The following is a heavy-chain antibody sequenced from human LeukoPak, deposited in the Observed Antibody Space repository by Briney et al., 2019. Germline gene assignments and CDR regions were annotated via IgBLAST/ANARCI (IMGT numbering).Heavy chain of an antibody. Sequence: ASVKVSCQASGFPFPNYDINWVRPANGQGLEWMGLMNPNSGSTGYAQKFQGRVTMTRNTSISTAYMELSSLRSEDTAVYYCARDVMNYYGSGSPLDYWGQGTLVTVSS. CDR3: ARDVMNYYGSGSPLDY. V-gene: IGHV1-8*01. CDR1: GFPFPNYD. CDR2: MNPNSGST. D-gene: IGHD3-10*01. J-gene: IGHJ4*02.